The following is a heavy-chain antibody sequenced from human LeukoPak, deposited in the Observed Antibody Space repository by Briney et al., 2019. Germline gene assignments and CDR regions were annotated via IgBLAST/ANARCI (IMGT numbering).Heavy chain of an antibody. V-gene: IGHV4-34*01. CDR3: ARGRRDSSAYWTPLGH. Sequence: SETLSLTCAVYGGSFSGYYWSWIRQPPGKGLEWIGEINHSGSTNYNPSLESRVTILVDTSKNQFSLKLSSVTATDTAVYYCARGRRDSSAYWTPLGHWGQGILVTVSS. CDR1: GGSFSGYY. J-gene: IGHJ4*02. CDR2: INHSGST. D-gene: IGHD3-22*01.